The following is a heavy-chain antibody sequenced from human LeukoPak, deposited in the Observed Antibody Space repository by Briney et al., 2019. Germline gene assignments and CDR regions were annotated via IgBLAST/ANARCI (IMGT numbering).Heavy chain of an antibody. CDR2: INGDGGST. CDR1: GFTFNNYW. J-gene: IGHJ6*02. Sequence: PGGSLRLSCAGSGFTFNNYWMHWVRQVPGKGLEWVSRINGDGGSTSYADSVKGRFTITRDNAKYTLFLQMNNLGAEDTAVYYCAKDRGAPDFYYYYYGMDVWGQGTTVTVSS. CDR3: AKDRGAPDFYYYYYGMDV. D-gene: IGHD1-14*01. V-gene: IGHV3-74*01.